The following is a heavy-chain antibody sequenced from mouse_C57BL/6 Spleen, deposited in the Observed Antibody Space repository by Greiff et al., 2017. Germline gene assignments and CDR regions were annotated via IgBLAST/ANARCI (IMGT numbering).Heavy chain of an antibody. CDR1: GYTFTSYW. CDR3: ARITTVVAPFDY. Sequence: QVQLQQPGAELVKPGASVKLSCKASGYTFTSYWMHWVKQRPGQGLEWIGMIHPNSGSTNYNEKFKSKATLTVDKSSSTAYMQLSSLTSEDSAVYYRARITTVVAPFDYWGQGTTLTVSS. CDR2: IHPNSGST. V-gene: IGHV1-64*01. J-gene: IGHJ2*01. D-gene: IGHD1-1*01.